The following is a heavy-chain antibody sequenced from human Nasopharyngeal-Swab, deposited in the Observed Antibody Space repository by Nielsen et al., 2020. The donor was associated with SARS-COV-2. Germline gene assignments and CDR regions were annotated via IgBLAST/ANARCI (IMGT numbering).Heavy chain of an antibody. V-gene: IGHV3-53*01. D-gene: IGHD3-3*01. J-gene: IGHJ4*02. Sequence: GESLKISCAASGFTVSSQYMNWVRQAPGKGLEWVSLIHSGGDTDYADPVKGRFIMSRDKSKNTLYLQMNRLRAEDTAVYYCARGESGFDPLDCWGQGTLVTVSS. CDR2: IHSGGDT. CDR3: ARGESGFDPLDC. CDR1: GFTVSSQY.